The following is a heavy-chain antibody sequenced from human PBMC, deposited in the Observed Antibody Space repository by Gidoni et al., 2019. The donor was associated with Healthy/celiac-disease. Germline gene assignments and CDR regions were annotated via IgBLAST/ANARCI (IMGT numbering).Heavy chain of an antibody. CDR2: IKSKTDGGTT. Sequence: EVQLLASGVGLVKPGGSLRLSCSASGFTFSNAWMSWVRPAPGKGPEWVGRIKSKTDGGTTDYAAPVKGRFTISRDDSKNTLYLQMNSLKTEDTAVYYCTTASSGWYVYVDYWGQGTLVTVSS. J-gene: IGHJ4*02. V-gene: IGHV3-15*01. CDR1: GFTFSNAW. D-gene: IGHD6-19*01. CDR3: TTASSGWYVYVDY.